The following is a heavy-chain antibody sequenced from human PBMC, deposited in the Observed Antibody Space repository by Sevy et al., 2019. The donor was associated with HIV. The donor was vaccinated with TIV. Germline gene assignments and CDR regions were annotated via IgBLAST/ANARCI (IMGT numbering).Heavy chain of an antibody. CDR2: INPSGST. CDR3: ASPKDCSVGSCWGP. V-gene: IGHV4-34*01. D-gene: IGHD2-15*01. J-gene: IGHJ5*02. CDR1: GGSFSGQY. Sequence: SETLSLTCAVYGGSFSGQYWNWIRQSPGKGLEWIGEINPSGSTNYNPSLKSRITISVDTSKNQFSLKLNSVTAADTAVYYCASPKDCSVGSCWGPWGQGILVTVPS.